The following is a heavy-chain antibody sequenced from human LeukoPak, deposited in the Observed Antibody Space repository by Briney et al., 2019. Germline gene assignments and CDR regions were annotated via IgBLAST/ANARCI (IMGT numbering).Heavy chain of an antibody. D-gene: IGHD3-10*01. V-gene: IGHV4-38-2*02. CDR2: IYHSGST. J-gene: IGHJ5*02. CDR3: ARGTYGP. Sequence: SETLSLTCTVSGYSISSGYYWGWIRQPPGKGLEWIGSIYHSGSTYYNPSLKSRVTISVDTSKNQFSLKLSSVTAADTAVYYCARGTYGPWGQGTLVTVSS. CDR1: GYSISSGYY.